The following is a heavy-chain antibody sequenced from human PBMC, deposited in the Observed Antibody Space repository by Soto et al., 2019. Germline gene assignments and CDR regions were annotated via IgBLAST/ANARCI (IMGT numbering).Heavy chain of an antibody. CDR2: ISYDGSNK. CDR1: GFTFSSYA. CDR3: ERDLMVTRAFDI. D-gene: IGHD2-15*01. V-gene: IGHV3-30-3*01. J-gene: IGHJ3*02. Sequence: QVQLVESGGGVVQPGRSLRLSCAASGFTFSSYAMHWVRQAPGKGLEWVAVISYDGSNKYYADSVKGRFTISRDNSKNTLYLQMNSLRAEDTAVYYCERDLMVTRAFDIWGQGTMVTVSS.